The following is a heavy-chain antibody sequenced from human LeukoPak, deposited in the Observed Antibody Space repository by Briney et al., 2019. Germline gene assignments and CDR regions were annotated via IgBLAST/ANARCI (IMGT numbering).Heavy chain of an antibody. CDR3: ATRIAARPDYYYGMDV. CDR1: GGSISSYY. CDR2: IYYGGST. Sequence: SETLSLTCTVSGGSISSYYWSWIRQPPGKGLEWIGYIYYGGSTNYNPSLKSRVTISVDTSKNQFSLKLSSVTAADTAVYYCATRIAARPDYYYGMDVWGQGTTVTVSS. J-gene: IGHJ6*02. V-gene: IGHV4-59*08. D-gene: IGHD6-6*01.